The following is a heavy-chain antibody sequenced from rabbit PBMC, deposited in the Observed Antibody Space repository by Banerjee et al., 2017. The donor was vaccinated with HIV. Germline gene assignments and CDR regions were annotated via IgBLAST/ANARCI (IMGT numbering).Heavy chain of an antibody. CDR1: GIDFSRCG. CDR3: ARDLAGVVGWNLNL. CDR2: INTSSGNT. Sequence: QLEESGGGLVKPEGSLTLSCKASGIDFSRCGISWVRQAPGKGLEWIGCINTSSGNTVYASWAKGRFTISKTSSTTVTLQMTSLTAADTATYFCARDLAGVVGWNLNLWGPGTLVTVS. D-gene: IGHD4-1*01. J-gene: IGHJ4*01. V-gene: IGHV1S45*01.